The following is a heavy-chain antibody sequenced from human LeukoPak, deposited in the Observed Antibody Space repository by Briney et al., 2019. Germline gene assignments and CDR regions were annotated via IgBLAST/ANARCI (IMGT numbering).Heavy chain of an antibody. Sequence: PSGTLSLTCGVSGGSVIGTNWWTWVRQPPGKGLEWIGEVHLDGRTNYNPSLESRLTISVDLSENHVSLKLTSVTAADTAVYYCAREGGFYRPLDYSGQGTLVTVSS. CDR3: AREGGFYRPLDY. CDR1: GGSVIGTNW. D-gene: IGHD3-3*01. CDR2: VHLDGRT. J-gene: IGHJ4*02. V-gene: IGHV4-4*02.